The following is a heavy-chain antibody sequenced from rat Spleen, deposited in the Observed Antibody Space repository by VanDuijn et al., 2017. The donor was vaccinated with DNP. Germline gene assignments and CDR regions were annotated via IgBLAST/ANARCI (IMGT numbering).Heavy chain of an antibody. CDR2: ISRGGST. D-gene: IGHD1-11*01. CDR1: GFLITSYG. Sequence: QVQLKESGPGLVQPSQTLSLTCTVSGFLITSYGVSWVRQSPGKGLEWIAAISRGGSTYYNSAPKSRLSISSDTSQSQVFLKMNSLQTEDTAIYFCTRERGYGGNQPLLDYWGQGVMVTVSS. J-gene: IGHJ2*01. V-gene: IGHV2S8*01. CDR3: TRERGYGGNQPLLDY.